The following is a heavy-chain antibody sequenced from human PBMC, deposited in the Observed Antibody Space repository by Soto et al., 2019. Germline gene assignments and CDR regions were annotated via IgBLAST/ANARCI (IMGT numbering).Heavy chain of an antibody. J-gene: IGHJ4*02. Sequence: QLQLQESGSGLVKPSQTLSLTCAVSGGSISSGGFSWSWIRQPPGKGLESIGYIYHSGSTYYNPSLKSRVTLSVDGSKNQFSLKLSSVTAADTAVYYCAGGIAARPLGYWGQGTLVTVSS. CDR1: GGSISSGGFS. CDR3: AGGIAARPLGY. V-gene: IGHV4-30-2*01. CDR2: IYHSGST. D-gene: IGHD6-6*01.